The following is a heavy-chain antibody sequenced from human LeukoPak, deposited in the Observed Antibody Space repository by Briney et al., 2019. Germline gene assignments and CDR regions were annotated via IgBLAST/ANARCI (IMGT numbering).Heavy chain of an antibody. Sequence: PSQTLSLTCTVSGGSISSGSYYWSWIRQPAGKGLEWIGRFYTSGSTNYNPSLKSRVTISVDTSKNQFSLKLSSVTAADTAVYYCARRYAFDIWGQGTMVTVSS. CDR3: ARRYAFDI. J-gene: IGHJ3*02. CDR2: FYTSGST. V-gene: IGHV4-61*02. CDR1: GGSISSGSYY.